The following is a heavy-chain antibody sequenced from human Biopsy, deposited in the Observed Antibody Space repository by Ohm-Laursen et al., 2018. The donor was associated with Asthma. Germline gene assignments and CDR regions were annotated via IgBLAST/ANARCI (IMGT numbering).Heavy chain of an antibody. CDR3: ARTYYDFLTGQVNDAFDI. Sequence: ASVKVSCKTSGYTFISYAIHWVRQAPGQRLEWVGWINAGNGNTKYSQKFQGRVTITRDTSASTAYMELSSLRSEDTAVYYCARTYYDFLTGQVNDAFDIWGQGTMVTVSS. CDR1: GYTFISYA. J-gene: IGHJ3*02. V-gene: IGHV1-3*01. CDR2: INAGNGNT. D-gene: IGHD3-9*01.